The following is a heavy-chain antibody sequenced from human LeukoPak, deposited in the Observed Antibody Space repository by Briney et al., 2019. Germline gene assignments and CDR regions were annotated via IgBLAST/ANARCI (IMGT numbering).Heavy chain of an antibody. D-gene: IGHD5/OR15-5a*01. CDR1: GFTFSSYE. J-gene: IGHJ4*02. CDR3: ARVEVSV. CDR2: ISSSGSTT. Sequence: GGSLRLSCAASGFTFSSYEMNWVRQAPGKGLEWVSYISSSGSTTYYADSVKVRFTISRDNAKNSLYLQMNSLRAEDTAVYYGARVEVSVWGQGTLVTVSS. V-gene: IGHV3-48*03.